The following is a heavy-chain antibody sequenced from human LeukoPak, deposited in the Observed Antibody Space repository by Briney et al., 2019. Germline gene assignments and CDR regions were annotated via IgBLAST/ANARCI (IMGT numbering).Heavy chain of an antibody. CDR3: ARGDSSGYYDC. CDR1: GYTFTGYY. Sequence: ASVKVSCKASGYTFTGYYMHWVRQAPGQGLEWMGWISAYNGNTNYAQKLQGRVTMTTDTSTSTAYMELRSLRSDDRAVYYCARGDSSGYYDCWGQGTLVTVSS. V-gene: IGHV1-18*04. J-gene: IGHJ4*02. CDR2: ISAYNGNT. D-gene: IGHD3-22*01.